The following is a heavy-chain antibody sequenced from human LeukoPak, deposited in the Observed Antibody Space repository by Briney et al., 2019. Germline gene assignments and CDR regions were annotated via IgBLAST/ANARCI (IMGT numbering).Heavy chain of an antibody. Sequence: GGSLRLSCAAPGFSFGDFYMNWIRQAPGKGLEWVSYISSISSYTNYADSVKGRFTISRDNSKNTLSLQMNSLRAEDTAVYYCARDNVGATDLDHWGQGTLVTVSS. J-gene: IGHJ4*02. CDR1: GFSFGDFY. CDR2: ISSISSYT. D-gene: IGHD1-26*01. V-gene: IGHV3-11*06. CDR3: ARDNVGATDLDH.